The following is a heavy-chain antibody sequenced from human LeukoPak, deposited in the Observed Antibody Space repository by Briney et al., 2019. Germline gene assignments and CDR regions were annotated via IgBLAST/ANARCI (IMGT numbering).Heavy chain of an antibody. CDR3: ARSTRSSWSRLGY. V-gene: IGHV4-30-2*01. D-gene: IGHD6-13*01. J-gene: IGHJ4*02. Sequence: PSQTLSLTCSVSGVSISGAYSWSWIRQTPRKGLEWIGYIYDTGSTDYNPSLKRRVSISLDKSKNQFSLKLTSVTAADTAVYYCARSTRSSWSRLGYWGQGSLVAVSS. CDR1: GVSISGAYS. CDR2: IYDTGST.